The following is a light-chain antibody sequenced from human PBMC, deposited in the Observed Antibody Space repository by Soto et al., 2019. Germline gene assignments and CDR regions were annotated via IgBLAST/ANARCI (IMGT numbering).Light chain of an antibody. J-gene: IGKJ5*01. CDR3: QQHNQWPIT. CDR2: GAS. CDR1: QSVSSN. Sequence: EIVLTQSPGTLSLSPGERATLSCRASQSVSSNFLAWYQQKPGQAPRILIYGASTRDTGIPARFSGSGSGTEFTLTISSLQSEDSEVYYCQQHNQWPITFGQGTRLEIK. V-gene: IGKV3-15*01.